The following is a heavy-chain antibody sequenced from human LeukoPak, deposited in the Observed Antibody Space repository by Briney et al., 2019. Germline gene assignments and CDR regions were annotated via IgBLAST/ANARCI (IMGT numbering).Heavy chain of an antibody. D-gene: IGHD3-10*01. J-gene: IGHJ6*03. CDR3: AKDSAFYYIDV. V-gene: IGHV3-30*02. Sequence: GGSLRLSCAASGFTVSSNYMSWVRQAPGKGLEWVAFIRYNGNNQYYADSVKGRFTISRDNSKNTLYLQMNSLKGDDTAVYYCAKDSAFYYIDVWGKGTTVIISS. CDR1: GFTVSSNY. CDR2: IRYNGNNQ.